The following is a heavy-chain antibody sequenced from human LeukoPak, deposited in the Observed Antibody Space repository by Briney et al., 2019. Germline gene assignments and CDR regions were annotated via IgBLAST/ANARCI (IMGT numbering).Heavy chain of an antibody. CDR2: ISSSGSTI. D-gene: IGHD6-13*01. CDR1: GFTFSDYY. CDR3: ARDQMKGIAAAGTGIDY. J-gene: IGHJ4*02. Sequence: GGSLRLSCAASGFTFSDYYMSWIRQTPGKGLEWVSYISSSGSTIYYADSVKGRFTISRDNAKNSLYLQMNSLRAEDTAVYYCARDQMKGIAAAGTGIDYWGQGTLVTVSS. V-gene: IGHV3-11*01.